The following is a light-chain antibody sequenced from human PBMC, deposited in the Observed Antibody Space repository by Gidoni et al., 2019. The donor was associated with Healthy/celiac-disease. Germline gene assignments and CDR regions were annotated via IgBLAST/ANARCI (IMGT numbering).Light chain of an antibody. J-gene: IGKJ1*01. Sequence: DIVMTQFPDSMAVSLGERATIICTSSQSVLYSSNNMNYLAWYQQKPGQPPKLLIYWASSRECGVPDRFSGSGSGTDFTLTISSLQAEDVAVYYCQQYYSTPWTFGQGTKVEIK. CDR3: QQYYSTPWT. CDR2: WAS. V-gene: IGKV4-1*01. CDR1: QSVLYSSNNMNY.